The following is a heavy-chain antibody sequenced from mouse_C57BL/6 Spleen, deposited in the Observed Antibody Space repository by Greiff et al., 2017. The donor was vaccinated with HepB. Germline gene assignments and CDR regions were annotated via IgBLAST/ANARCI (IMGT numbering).Heavy chain of an antibody. V-gene: IGHV3-6*01. CDR3: ATAYYSSWFAY. D-gene: IGHD2-12*01. J-gene: IGHJ3*01. CDR1: GYSITSGYY. CDR2: ISYDGSN. Sequence: EESGPGLVKPSQSLSLTCSVTGYSITSGYYWNWIRQFPGNKLEWMGYISYDGSNNYNPSLKNRISITRDTSKNQFFLKLNSVTTEDTATYYCATAYYSSWFAYWGQGTLVTVSA.